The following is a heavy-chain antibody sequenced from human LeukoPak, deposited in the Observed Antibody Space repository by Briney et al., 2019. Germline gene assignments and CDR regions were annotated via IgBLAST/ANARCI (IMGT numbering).Heavy chain of an antibody. CDR3: ARGAAVAAPPSDY. V-gene: IGHV3-21*01. J-gene: IGHJ4*02. Sequence: PGGSLRLSCAASGFTFSSYSMNWVRQAPGKGLEWVSSISSSSSYIYYADSVKGRFTISRDSAKNSLYLQMNSPRAEDTAVYYCARGAAVAAPPSDYWGQGTLVTVSS. D-gene: IGHD6-19*01. CDR2: ISSSSSYI. CDR1: GFTFSSYS.